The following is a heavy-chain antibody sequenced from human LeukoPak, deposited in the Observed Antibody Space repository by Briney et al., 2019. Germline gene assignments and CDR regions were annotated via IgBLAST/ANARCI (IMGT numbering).Heavy chain of an antibody. V-gene: IGHV3-7*05. Sequence: PGGSLRLSCAASGFTFSSYWIDWVRQAPGKGLEWVAKINQDGSEKRYVDSVKGRFTISRDSTKNSVYLQMNSLRAEDTAVYYCARGGTITWVEDYWGQGTLVTVSS. CDR2: INQDGSEK. CDR3: ARGGTITWVEDY. D-gene: IGHD3-16*01. CDR1: GFTFSSYW. J-gene: IGHJ4*02.